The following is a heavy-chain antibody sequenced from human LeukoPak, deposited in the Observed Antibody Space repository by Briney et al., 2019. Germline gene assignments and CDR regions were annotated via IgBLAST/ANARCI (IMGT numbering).Heavy chain of an antibody. Sequence: GGSLRLSCAASGFTFSSYWMSWVRQAPGKGLEWVSYISSSSSTIYYADPVKGRFTISRDNAKNSLYLQMNSLRAEDTAVYSCARDSPPDYWGQGTLVTVSS. V-gene: IGHV3-48*01. CDR2: ISSSSSTI. CDR3: ARDSPPDY. J-gene: IGHJ4*02. CDR1: GFTFSSYW.